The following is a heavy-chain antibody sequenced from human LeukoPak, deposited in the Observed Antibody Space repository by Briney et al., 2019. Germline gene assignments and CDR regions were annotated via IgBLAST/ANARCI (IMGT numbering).Heavy chain of an antibody. Sequence: GGSLRLSCAASGFTFSSYAMSWVRQAPGKGLEWVSAISGSGGSTYYADSVKGRFTISRDNSKNTLSLQMTSLRAEDTAVYYCATQGEYYDSSGYQFPFDYWGQGTLVTVSS. CDR1: GFTFSSYA. V-gene: IGHV3-23*01. CDR3: ATQGEYYDSSGYQFPFDY. CDR2: ISGSGGST. J-gene: IGHJ4*02. D-gene: IGHD3-22*01.